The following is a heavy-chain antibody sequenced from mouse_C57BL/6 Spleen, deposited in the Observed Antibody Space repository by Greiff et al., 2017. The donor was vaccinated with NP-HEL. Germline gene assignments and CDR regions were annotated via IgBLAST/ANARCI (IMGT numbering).Heavy chain of an antibody. V-gene: IGHV1-69*01. J-gene: IGHJ3*01. D-gene: IGHD2-3*01. Sequence: QVQLKESGAELVMPGASVKLSCKASGYTFTSYWMHWVKQRPGQGLEWIGEIDPSDSYTNYNQKFKGKSTLTVDKSSSTAYMQLSSLTSEDSAVYYCARSGGYYFAYWGQGTLVTVSA. CDR1: GYTFTSYW. CDR3: ARSGGYYFAY. CDR2: IDPSDSYT.